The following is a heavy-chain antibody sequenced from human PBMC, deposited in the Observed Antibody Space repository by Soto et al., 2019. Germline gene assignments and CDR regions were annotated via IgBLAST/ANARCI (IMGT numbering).Heavy chain of an antibody. D-gene: IGHD6-6*01. CDR1: GGSVSSGSYY. Sequence: PSETLSLTCTVSGGSVSSGSYYWSWIRQPPGKGLEWIGYIYYSGSTNYNPSLKSRVTISVDTSKNQFSLKLSSVTAADTAVYYCARSRRAARLGDYYYGMDVWGKGPTVTVSA. J-gene: IGHJ6*04. CDR3: ARSRRAARLGDYYYGMDV. CDR2: IYYSGST. V-gene: IGHV4-61*01.